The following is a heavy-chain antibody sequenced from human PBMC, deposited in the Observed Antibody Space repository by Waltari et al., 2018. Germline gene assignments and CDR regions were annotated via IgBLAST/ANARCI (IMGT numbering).Heavy chain of an antibody. D-gene: IGHD1-1*01. CDR2: INSYGSDT. CDR3: VKVMGDLGTKYGLDV. Sequence: EEQLSESGGGLVQPGGSLRLSCAASGFTFNAFDMTWVRQAPGKGLEWVSNINSYGSDTQYADSVRGRFTMSRDNSRGTVSLEMNGLRAADTAVYYCVKVMGDLGTKYGLDVWGRGTTVTVSS. J-gene: IGHJ6*01. V-gene: IGHV3-23*05. CDR1: GFTFNAFD.